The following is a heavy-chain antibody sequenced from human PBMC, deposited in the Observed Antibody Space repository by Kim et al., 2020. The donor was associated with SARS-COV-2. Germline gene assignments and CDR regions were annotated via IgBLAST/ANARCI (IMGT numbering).Heavy chain of an antibody. V-gene: IGHV2-5*02. CDR3: AHRRGGFGDSYFGS. CDR1: GFSLRTSGVG. Sequence: SGPTLVKPTQTLTLTCSFSGFSLRTSGVGVGWIRQPPGKALEWLALIYWDDDKRYSPSLKSRLTITKDTSKNQVVLTMTNMDPVDTATYYCAHRRGGFGDSYFGSWGQGTLVTVSS. J-gene: IGHJ4*02. D-gene: IGHD3-10*01. CDR2: IYWDDDK.